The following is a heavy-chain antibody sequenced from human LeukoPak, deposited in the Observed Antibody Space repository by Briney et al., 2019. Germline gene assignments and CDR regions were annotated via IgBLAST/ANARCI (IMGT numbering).Heavy chain of an antibody. D-gene: IGHD2-21*01. J-gene: IGHJ4*02. V-gene: IGHV4-34*01. CDR3: ARGDITTGGAPFDH. CDR1: GESFSGYY. CDR2: INHRGST. Sequence: SETLSLTCAVYGESFSGYYWSWIRQPPGKGLEWIGEINHRGSTNYNPPLKSRVTISVDTSKDQFSLKLNSVTAADTAIYYCARGDITTGGAPFDHWGQGSLVTVSS.